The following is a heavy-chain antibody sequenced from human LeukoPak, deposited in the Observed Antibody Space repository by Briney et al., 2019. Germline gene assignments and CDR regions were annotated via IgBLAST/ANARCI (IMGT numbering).Heavy chain of an antibody. J-gene: IGHJ4*02. CDR3: AKARDGDTGDFDY. CDR1: GFTFSNSA. Sequence: GGSLRLSCAASGFTFSNSAMSWVRQAPGKGLEWVSAISGSGGSTYYADSVKGRFTISRDNSKNTLYLQMNSLRAEDTAVYYCAKARDGDTGDFDYWGQGTLVTVSS. V-gene: IGHV3-23*01. D-gene: IGHD4-17*01. CDR2: ISGSGGST.